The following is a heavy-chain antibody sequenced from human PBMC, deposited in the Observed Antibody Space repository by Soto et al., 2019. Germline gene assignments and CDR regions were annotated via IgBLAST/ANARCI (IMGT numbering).Heavy chain of an antibody. CDR2: IKSKADGGTA. D-gene: IGHD3-9*01. V-gene: IGHV3-15*01. CDR1: GFNLSHPW. J-gene: IGHJ4*02. Sequence: VGSLRLSCAASGFNLSHPWMTWVRQAAGKGLQWVGRIKSKADGGTADYAAPVKGRFTISRDDSKNTVYLQMNSLKTEDTAVYYCTTGIYYDILTGYHDVAYWGQGTLVTVSS. CDR3: TTGIYYDILTGYHDVAY.